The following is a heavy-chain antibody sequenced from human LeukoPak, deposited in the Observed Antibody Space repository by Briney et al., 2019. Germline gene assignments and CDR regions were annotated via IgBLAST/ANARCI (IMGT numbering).Heavy chain of an antibody. CDR1: GFTFTSSA. J-gene: IGHJ4*02. Sequence: SVKVSCKASGFTFTSSAVQWVRQARGQRLEWIGWIVVGSGNTNYAQKFQERVTITRDMSTSTAYMELSSLRSEDTAVHYCAAGLIVVSGYYGMNYWGQGTLVTVSS. CDR2: IVVGSGNT. CDR3: AAGLIVVSGYYGMNY. D-gene: IGHD3-22*01. V-gene: IGHV1-58*01.